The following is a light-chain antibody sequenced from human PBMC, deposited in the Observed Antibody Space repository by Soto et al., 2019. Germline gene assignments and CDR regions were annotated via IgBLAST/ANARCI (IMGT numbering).Light chain of an antibody. CDR1: SSDVGGYDH. CDR3: SSDAGNDNYV. CDR2: EVT. Sequence: QCVLTQPPSASGSPGQSVTIPCTGTSSDVGGYDHVSCYQQHPGKAPKLMIYEVTNRPAGAPDRFSGSKSGNTASLTVSALQAEDEADYFCSSDAGNDNYVFGTGTKVTVL. V-gene: IGLV2-8*01. J-gene: IGLJ1*01.